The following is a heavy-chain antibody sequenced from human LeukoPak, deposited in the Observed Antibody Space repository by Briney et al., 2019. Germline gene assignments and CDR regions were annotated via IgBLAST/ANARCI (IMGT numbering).Heavy chain of an antibody. J-gene: IGHJ3*02. CDR1: GFTFSSYA. CDR2: ISDTGATT. Sequence: GGSLRLSCAGSGFTFSSYAMSWVRQAAGQGVEWVSAISDTGATTYDADSVKGRFTISRDNSKNTLYLQMNSLRAEDTAVYYCAKSIVGSRGVFDIWGQGTMVTVSS. CDR3: AKSIVGSRGVFDI. V-gene: IGHV3-23*01. D-gene: IGHD1-26*01.